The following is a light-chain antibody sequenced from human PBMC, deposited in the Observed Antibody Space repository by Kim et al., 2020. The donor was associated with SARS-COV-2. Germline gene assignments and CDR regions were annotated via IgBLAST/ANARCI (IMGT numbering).Light chain of an antibody. CDR2: QDS. Sequence: SYELTQPPSVSVYTGQTASITCSGDKLGDKYACWYQQKPGQSPVLVIYQDSKRPSGIPERFSGSNSGNTATLTISGTQAMDEADYYCQAWDSSTSVVFGGGTKLTVL. V-gene: IGLV3-1*01. CDR3: QAWDSSTSVV. J-gene: IGLJ2*01. CDR1: KLGDKY.